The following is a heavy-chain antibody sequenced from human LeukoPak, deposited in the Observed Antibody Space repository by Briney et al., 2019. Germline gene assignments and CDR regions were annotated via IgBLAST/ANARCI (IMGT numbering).Heavy chain of an antibody. CDR2: IYYSGST. CDR3: ARESPYHDYGDYGGAFDI. CDR1: GGSISSSSYY. Sequence: KPSETLSLTCTVSGGSISSSSYYWGWIRQPPGKGLEWIGSIYYSGSTYYNPSLKSRVTISVDTSKNQFSLKLSSVTAADTAVHYCARESPYHDYGDYGGAFDIWGQGTMVTVSS. V-gene: IGHV4-39*07. J-gene: IGHJ3*02. D-gene: IGHD4-17*01.